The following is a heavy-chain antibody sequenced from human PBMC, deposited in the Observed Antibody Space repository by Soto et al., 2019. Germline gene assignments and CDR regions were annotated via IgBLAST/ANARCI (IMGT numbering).Heavy chain of an antibody. D-gene: IGHD6-19*01. V-gene: IGHV4-34*01. Sequence: QVQLQQWGAGLLKPSETLSLTCAVYGGSFSGYYWSWIRQPPGKGLEWIGEINHSGSTNYNPSLKSRVTISVDTSKNQFSLKLSSVTAADTAVYYCAGRRGWGRYYFDYWGQGTLVTVSS. CDR1: GGSFSGYY. CDR3: AGRRGWGRYYFDY. J-gene: IGHJ4*02. CDR2: INHSGST.